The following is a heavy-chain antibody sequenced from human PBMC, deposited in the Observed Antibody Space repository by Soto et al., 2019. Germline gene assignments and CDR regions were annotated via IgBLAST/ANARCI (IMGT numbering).Heavy chain of an antibody. V-gene: IGHV5-51*01. CDR2: IYPDDSDT. CDR1: EYTLTTYW. D-gene: IGHD3-9*01. J-gene: IGHJ4*02. Sequence: GESLKISCKASEYTLTTYWIGWVLQMPGKGLQWMGIIYPDDSDTRYSPSFQGQVTISADKSIDTAYLQWSSLKASDTAMYYCARRDIMTGYVYFDYWGQGTLVT. CDR3: ARRDIMTGYVYFDY.